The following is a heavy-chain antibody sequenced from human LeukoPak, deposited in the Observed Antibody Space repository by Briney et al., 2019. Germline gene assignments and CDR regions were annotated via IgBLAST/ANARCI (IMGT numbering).Heavy chain of an antibody. CDR1: GFTVSSNY. CDR3: ARGNISLWFGELYYFDY. J-gene: IGHJ4*02. Sequence: GGSLRLSCAASGFTVSSNYMSWVRQAPGKGLEWVSSISSSSSYIYYADSVKGRFTISRDNAKNSLYLQMNSLRAEDTAVYYCARGNISLWFGELYYFDYWGQGTLVAVSS. CDR2: ISSSSSYI. V-gene: IGHV3-21*01. D-gene: IGHD3-10*01.